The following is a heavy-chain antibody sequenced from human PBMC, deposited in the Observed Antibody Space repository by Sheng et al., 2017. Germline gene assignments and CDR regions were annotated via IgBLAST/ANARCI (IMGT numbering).Heavy chain of an antibody. Sequence: EVQLVESGGGVVRPGGSLRLSCAASGFTFDDYGMSWVRQAPGKGLEWVSGINWNGGSTGYADSVKGRFTISRDNAKNSLYLQMNSLRAEDTALYYCARVIELGITMVRGVLDYWGQGTSVDRLL. CDR3: ARVIELGITMVRGVLDY. CDR1: GFTFDDYG. D-gene: IGHD3-10*01. CDR2: INWNGGST. V-gene: IGHV3-20*04. J-gene: IGHJ4*02.